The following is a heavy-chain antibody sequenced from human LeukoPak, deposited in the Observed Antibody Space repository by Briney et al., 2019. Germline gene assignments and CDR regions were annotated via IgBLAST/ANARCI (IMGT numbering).Heavy chain of an antibody. Sequence: AGGSLRISCVGSGFTFSSCAMSWVRQAPGKGLEWVSAISGSSVTTYYADSVKGRFTISRDNAKNTLYLQMNSLRAEDTAVCYCAREPEYALEEGGDYWGQGTLVTVSS. D-gene: IGHD2/OR15-2a*01. V-gene: IGHV3-23*01. J-gene: IGHJ4*02. CDR3: AREPEYALEEGGDY. CDR1: GFTFSSCA. CDR2: ISGSSVTT.